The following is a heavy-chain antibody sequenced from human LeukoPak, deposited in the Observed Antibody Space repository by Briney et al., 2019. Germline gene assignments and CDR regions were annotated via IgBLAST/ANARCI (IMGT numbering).Heavy chain of an antibody. V-gene: IGHV3-23*01. D-gene: IGHD2-21*02. CDR2: ISGSGGST. Sequence: GGSLRLSCAASGFTFSSYAMSWVRQAPGKGLEWVSAISGSGGSTYYADSVKGRFTISRDNSKNTLYLQMNSLRAEDTAVYYCAKDSYCGGDCYPYYFDYWGQGTLVTVSS. CDR3: AKDSYCGGDCYPYYFDY. J-gene: IGHJ4*02. CDR1: GFTFSSYA.